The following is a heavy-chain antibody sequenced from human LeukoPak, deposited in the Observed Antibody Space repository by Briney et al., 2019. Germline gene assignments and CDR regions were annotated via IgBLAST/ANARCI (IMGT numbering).Heavy chain of an antibody. V-gene: IGHV1-69*06. D-gene: IGHD6-13*01. J-gene: IGHJ4*02. CDR2: IIPIFGTA. CDR3: ARDDRGGYSSSWTLDY. CDR1: GGTFSSYA. Sequence: GASVKVFCKASGGTFSSYAISWVRQAPGQGLEWMGGIIPIFGTANYAQKFQGRVTITADKSTSTAYMELSSLRSEDTAVYYCARDDRGGYSSSWTLDYWGQGTLVTVSS.